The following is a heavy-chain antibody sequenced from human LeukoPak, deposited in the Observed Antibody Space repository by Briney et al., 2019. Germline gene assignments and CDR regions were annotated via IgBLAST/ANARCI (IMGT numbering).Heavy chain of an antibody. CDR3: AREGPIVGATHLVDY. J-gene: IGHJ4*02. CDR1: GYTFTGYY. V-gene: IGHV1-2*02. Sequence: ASVKVSCKASGYTFTGYYMHWVRQAPGQGLEWMGWVNPNSGGTDYAQKFQGRVTMTRDTSISTAYMELSSLRSDDTAVYYCAREGPIVGATHLVDYWGQGTLVTVSS. D-gene: IGHD1-26*01. CDR2: VNPNSGGT.